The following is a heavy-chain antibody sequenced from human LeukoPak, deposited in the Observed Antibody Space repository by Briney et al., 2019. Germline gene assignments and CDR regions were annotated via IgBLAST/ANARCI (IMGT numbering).Heavy chain of an antibody. J-gene: IGHJ6*03. CDR3: AGSERHYYYMDV. V-gene: IGHV1-18*01. CDR1: GYTFTSHG. Sequence: SVQVSCKASGYTFTSHGISWLRQAPGQGLEWMGWISTYNGNTNYAQKLQRRVTMTTDRSTSTAYMELRSLRSDDTAVYYCAGSERHYYYMDVCGKGSTVTVSS. CDR2: ISTYNGNT.